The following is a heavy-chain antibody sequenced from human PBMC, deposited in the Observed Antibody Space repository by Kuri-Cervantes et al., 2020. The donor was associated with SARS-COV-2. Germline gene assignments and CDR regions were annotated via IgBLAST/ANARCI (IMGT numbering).Heavy chain of an antibody. CDR2: MNPNSGNT. J-gene: IGHJ5*02. Sequence: ASVKVSCKASGYTFTSYAMNWVRQAPGQGLEWMGWMNPNSGNTGYAQKFQGRVTLTRDTSITTAYMELSGLRSEDTAVYFCASRLAAAVIPWGQGTLVTVSS. CDR1: GYTFTSYA. V-gene: IGHV1-8*02. CDR3: ASRLAAAVIP. D-gene: IGHD6-13*01.